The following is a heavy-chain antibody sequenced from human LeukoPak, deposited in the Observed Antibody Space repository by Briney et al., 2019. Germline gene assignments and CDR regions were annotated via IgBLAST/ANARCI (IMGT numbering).Heavy chain of an antibody. J-gene: IGHJ6*02. V-gene: IGHV3-30-3*01. CDR1: GSTFSIYA. CDR3: ARDLYYYGSGSFGKYYYYGMDV. D-gene: IGHD3-10*01. Sequence: GGSLRLSCAASGSTFSIYAMSWVRQAPGKGLEWVAVISYDGSNKYYADSVKGRFTISRDNSKNTLYLQMNSLRAEDTAVYYCARDLYYYGSGSFGKYYYYGMDVWGQGTTVTVSS. CDR2: ISYDGSNK.